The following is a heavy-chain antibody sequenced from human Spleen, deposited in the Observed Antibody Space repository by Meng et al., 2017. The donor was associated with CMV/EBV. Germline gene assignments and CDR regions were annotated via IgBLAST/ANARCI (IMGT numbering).Heavy chain of an antibody. CDR2: ISTDGWTI. V-gene: IGHV3-11*01. D-gene: IGHD1-26*01. CDR3: GRGASGNYYAGY. J-gene: IGHJ4*02. Sequence: GESLKISCAASGFTFSDYYLSWIRQAPGKGLEWVSYISTDGWTIYYADSVKSRFTISRDNAKSSLYLQMNSLTAEDTAVYYCGRGASGNYYAGYWGQGTLVTVSS. CDR1: GFTFSDYY.